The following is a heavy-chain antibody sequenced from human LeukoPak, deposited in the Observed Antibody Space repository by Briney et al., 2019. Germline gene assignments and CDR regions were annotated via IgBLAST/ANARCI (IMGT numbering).Heavy chain of an antibody. CDR1: GDSISSYY. V-gene: IGHV4-59*01. J-gene: IGHJ4*02. D-gene: IGHD6-19*01. CDR2: IYYSGST. Sequence: SETLSLTCTVSGDSISSYYWSWIRQPPGKGLEWIGYIYYSGSTNYNPSLKSRVTISVDTSKNQFSLKLSSVTAADTAVYYCARDHPSGIAVAASDYWGQGTLVTVSS. CDR3: ARDHPSGIAVAASDY.